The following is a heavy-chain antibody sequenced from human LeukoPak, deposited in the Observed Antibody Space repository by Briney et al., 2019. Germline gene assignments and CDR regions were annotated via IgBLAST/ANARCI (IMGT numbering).Heavy chain of an antibody. D-gene: IGHD5-24*01. CDR1: GYSITSAFY. CDR3: ARHEAEMATIFGGY. J-gene: IGHJ4*02. V-gene: IGHV4-38-2*01. CDR2: IYHSGST. Sequence: KPSETLSLTCAVSGYSITSAFYWGWIRQPPGKGLEWVGSIYHSGSTFYNLSLKSRVTISVDTSKNQFSLRLSFVTAADTAVYYCARHEAEMATIFGGYWGQGTLVTVSS.